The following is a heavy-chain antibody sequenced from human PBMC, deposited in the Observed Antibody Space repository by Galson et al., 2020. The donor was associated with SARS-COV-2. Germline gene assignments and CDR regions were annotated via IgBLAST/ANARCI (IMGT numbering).Heavy chain of an antibody. Sequence: GGSLRLSCVASGFTFSDTWMTWVRQAPGKGLEWVGRIKNKADGATTGYAAPVQGRFAISSDDSKDTLYLEMNSLKIEDTGVYYGTTDDIRGTTTNCDHWGQGTLVTVSS. J-gene: IGHJ4*02. V-gene: IGHV3-15*05. CDR2: IKNKADGATT. D-gene: IGHD1-7*01. CDR3: TTDDIRGTTTNCDH. CDR1: GFTFSDTW.